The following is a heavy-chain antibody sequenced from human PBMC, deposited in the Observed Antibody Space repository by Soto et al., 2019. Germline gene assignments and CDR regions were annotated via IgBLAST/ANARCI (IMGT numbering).Heavy chain of an antibody. V-gene: IGHV4-39*01. D-gene: IGHD6-13*01. CDR3: ERHEQGPAFDP. J-gene: IGHJ5*02. CDR1: GGSISSIGYY. Sequence: QVQLQESGPGLVKPSETLSLTCTVSGGSISSIGYYWAWIRQSPEKGLEWIASIYYSGSTYYAPSLKSRLPISGATSKNQFSLKMRSVTVADTAVYYCERHEQGPAFDPWGQGTLVTVSS. CDR2: IYYSGST.